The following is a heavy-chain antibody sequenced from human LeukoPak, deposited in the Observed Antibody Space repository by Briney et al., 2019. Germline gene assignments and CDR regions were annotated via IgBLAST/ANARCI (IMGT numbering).Heavy chain of an antibody. D-gene: IGHD2-21*01. Sequence: SETLSLTCTVSGGSISSGSYYWSWIRQPAGKGLEWIGRIYTSGSTNYNPSLKSRVTISVDTSKNQFSLKLSSVTAADTAVYYCARDSYCGGDCYYSYWGQGTLVTVST. J-gene: IGHJ4*02. V-gene: IGHV4-61*02. CDR3: ARDSYCGGDCYYSY. CDR2: IYTSGST. CDR1: GGSISSGSYY.